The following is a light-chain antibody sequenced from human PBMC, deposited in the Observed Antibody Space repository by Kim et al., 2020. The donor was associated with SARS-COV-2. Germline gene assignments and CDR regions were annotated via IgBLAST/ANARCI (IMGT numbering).Light chain of an antibody. J-gene: IGKJ2*01. V-gene: IGKV3-20*01. Sequence: WYPGEGATLSGRTSQRLARDYLAWYQLKPGQAPRLLIYGASGRAPGIPDRFSGSGSGTDFTLTISRLEPEDVAVYYCQQYDYAPDTFGQGTKLEI. CDR3: QQYDYAPDT. CDR1: QRLARDY. CDR2: GAS.